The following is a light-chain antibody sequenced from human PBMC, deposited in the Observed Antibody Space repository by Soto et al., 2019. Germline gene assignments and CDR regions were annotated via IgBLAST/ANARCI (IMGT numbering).Light chain of an antibody. J-gene: IGKJ3*01. V-gene: IGKV3D-15*01. CDR1: QSVSSN. Sequence: EIVMTQSPATLSVSPGERATLSCRASQSVSSNLAWYQQKPGQAPRLLMYGASTRATGIPARFSGSRSGTEFTLTISSLQSEDFAVSYCQQYNNWPFTFGPGTKVDI. CDR3: QQYNNWPFT. CDR2: GAS.